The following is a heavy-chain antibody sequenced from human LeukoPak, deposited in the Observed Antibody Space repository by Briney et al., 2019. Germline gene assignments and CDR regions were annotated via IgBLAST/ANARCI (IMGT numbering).Heavy chain of an antibody. CDR3: ARAIVVVPADHYYYYYYYMDV. D-gene: IGHD2-2*01. CDR2: ISAYNGNT. Sequence: ASVKVSCKASGYTFTSYGISWVRQAPGQGLEWMGWISAYNGNTNYAQKLQGRVTMTTDTSTSTAYMELRSLRSDDTAVYYCARAIVVVPADHYYYYYYYMDVWGKGTTVTVSS. J-gene: IGHJ6*03. CDR1: GYTFTSYG. V-gene: IGHV1-18*01.